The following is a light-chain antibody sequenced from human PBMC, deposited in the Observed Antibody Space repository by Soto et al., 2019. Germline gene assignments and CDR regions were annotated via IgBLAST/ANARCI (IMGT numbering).Light chain of an antibody. Sequence: EIVLTQSPGTLSLSPGERATLSCRVSQSVTSSYLAWYQQKPGQAPRLLIFGASSRATGIPDRFSGSGSATDFTLTISRLEPEDFAVYYCQQYHRSPITFGQGTRLEI. CDR1: QSVTSSY. CDR2: GAS. CDR3: QQYHRSPIT. V-gene: IGKV3-20*01. J-gene: IGKJ5*01.